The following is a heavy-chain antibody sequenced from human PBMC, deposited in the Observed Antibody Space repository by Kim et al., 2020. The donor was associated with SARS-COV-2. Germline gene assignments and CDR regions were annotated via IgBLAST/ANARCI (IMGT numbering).Heavy chain of an antibody. Sequence: SVKVSCKASGGTFSSYTISWVRQAPGQGLEWMGRIIPILGIANYAQKFQGRVTITADKSTSTAYMELSSLRSEDTAVYYCARVFSDSSGWYSVGAFDIWGQGTMVTVSS. J-gene: IGHJ3*02. D-gene: IGHD6-19*01. CDR3: ARVFSDSSGWYSVGAFDI. CDR2: IIPILGIA. V-gene: IGHV1-69*02. CDR1: GGTFSSYT.